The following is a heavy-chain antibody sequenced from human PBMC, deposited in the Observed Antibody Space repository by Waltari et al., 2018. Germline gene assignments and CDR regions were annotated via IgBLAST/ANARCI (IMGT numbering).Heavy chain of an antibody. V-gene: IGHV6-1*01. J-gene: IGHJ5*02. Sequence: QVQLQQSGPGLVKPSQTRPLTCPLSWDSVSSNRAAWHWIRQSPPRGLEWLGRTYYSAKWYNDYAVSVKSRITINPDTSKNQFSLQLNSVTPEDTAVYYCARDVRWDQLPNPGWFDPWGQGTLVTVSS. CDR2: TYYSAKWYN. CDR1: WDSVSSNRAA. CDR3: ARDVRWDQLPNPGWFDP. D-gene: IGHD2-2*01.